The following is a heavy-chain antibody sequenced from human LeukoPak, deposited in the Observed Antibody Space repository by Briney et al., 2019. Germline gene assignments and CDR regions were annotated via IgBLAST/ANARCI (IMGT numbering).Heavy chain of an antibody. CDR1: GGSISSSSYY. J-gene: IGHJ3*02. V-gene: IGHV4-39*07. Sequence: PSETLSLTCTVSGGSISSSSYYWGWIRQPPGKGLEWIGSIYYSGSTYYNPSLKSRVTISVDRSKNQFSLKLSSVTAADTAVYYCARVITIFGVVKGAAFDIWGQGTMVTVSS. D-gene: IGHD3-3*01. CDR3: ARVITIFGVVKGAAFDI. CDR2: IYYSGST.